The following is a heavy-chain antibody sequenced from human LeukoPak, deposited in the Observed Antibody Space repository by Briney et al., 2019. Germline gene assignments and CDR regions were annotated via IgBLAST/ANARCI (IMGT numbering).Heavy chain of an antibody. J-gene: IGHJ4*02. V-gene: IGHV3-23*01. CDR3: AKDRAQTPLKY. CDR2: LSGSGVST. D-gene: IGHD2-15*01. CDR1: GFTFSSYA. Sequence: GGSLRLSCAASGFTFSSYAMRWVRQAPGKGVEWVSALSGSGVSTFYADSVKGRFTISRDNSKNTLYLQMNSLRADDTAVYYCAKDRAQTPLKYWGQGTLVTVSS.